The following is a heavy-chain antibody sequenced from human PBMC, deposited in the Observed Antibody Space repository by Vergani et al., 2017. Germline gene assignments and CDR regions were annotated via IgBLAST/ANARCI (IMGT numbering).Heavy chain of an antibody. V-gene: IGHV4-38-2*01. CDR3: ARQNYYYGMDV. CDR1: GDSISSGYY. Sequence: QVQLQESGPGLVKPSETLSLTCAVSGDSISSGYYWGRIRQPPGKGLEWIGSIYHSGSTYYNPSLTSRVTISVDTSKNQFSLKLSSVTAADTAVYYCARQNYYYGMDVWGQGTTVTVSS. CDR2: IYHSGST. J-gene: IGHJ6*02.